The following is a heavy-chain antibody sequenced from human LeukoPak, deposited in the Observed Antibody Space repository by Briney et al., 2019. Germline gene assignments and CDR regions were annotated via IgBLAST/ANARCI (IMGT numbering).Heavy chain of an antibody. D-gene: IGHD3-3*01. CDR2: MNPNSGNT. CDR1: GYTFTSYD. CDR3: ARAPGPKEWSRKPDY. V-gene: IGHV1-8*01. J-gene: IGHJ4*02. Sequence: ASXXVSCKASGYTFTSYDINWVRQATGQGLEWMGWMNPNSGNTGYAQKFQGRVTMTRNTSISTAYMELSSLRSEDTAVYYCARAPGPKEWSRKPDYWGQGTLVTVSS.